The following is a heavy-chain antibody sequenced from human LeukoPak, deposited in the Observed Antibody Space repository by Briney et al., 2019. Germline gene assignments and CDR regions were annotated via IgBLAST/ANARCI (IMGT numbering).Heavy chain of an antibody. CDR2: MSPNSGNT. CDR3: ARGPPNWGYDY. Sequence: EASVKVSCKASGYTFTSYDINWVRQATGQGPEWMGWMSPNSGNTGYAQKFQGRVTMTRSTSMSTAYMELSNLRSEDTAVYYCARGPPNWGYDYWGQGTLVTVSS. D-gene: IGHD7-27*01. J-gene: IGHJ4*02. CDR1: GYTFTSYD. V-gene: IGHV1-8*01.